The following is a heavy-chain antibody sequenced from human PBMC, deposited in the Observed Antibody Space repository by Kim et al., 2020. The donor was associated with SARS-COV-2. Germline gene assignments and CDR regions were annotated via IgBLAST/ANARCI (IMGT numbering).Heavy chain of an antibody. CDR3: ARDYIWRIGGSYYYYYMDV. CDR2: INTNTGNP. CDR1: GYTFTSYA. J-gene: IGHJ6*03. Sequence: ASVKVSCKASGYTFTSYAMNWVRQAPGQGLEWMGWINTNTGNPTYAQGFTGRFVFSLDTSVSTAYPQISSLKAEDTAVYYCARDYIWRIGGSYYYYYMDVWGKGTTVTVSS. D-gene: IGHD3-16*01. V-gene: IGHV7-4-1*02.